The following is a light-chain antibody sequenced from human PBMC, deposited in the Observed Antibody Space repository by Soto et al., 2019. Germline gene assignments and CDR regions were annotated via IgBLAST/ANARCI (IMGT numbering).Light chain of an antibody. V-gene: IGLV2-14*01. CDR2: DVS. CDR3: SSYTSSSTPWV. CDR1: SSDVGGYNF. Sequence: QSALTQPASVSGSLGQSITISCTGTSSDVGGYNFVSWNQQHPGKAPKLMIYDVSNRPSGVSNRFSGSKSGNTASLTISGLRAEDEADYYCSSYTSSSTPWVFGGGTKLTVL. J-gene: IGLJ3*02.